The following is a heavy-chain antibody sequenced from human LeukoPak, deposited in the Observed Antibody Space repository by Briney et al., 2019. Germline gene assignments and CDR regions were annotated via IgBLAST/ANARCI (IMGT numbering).Heavy chain of an antibody. D-gene: IGHD7-27*01. J-gene: IGHJ4*02. V-gene: IGHV3-48*03. CDR1: GFTFSSYE. CDR2: ISSSGSTI. Sequence: GGSLRLSCAASGFTFSSYEMNWVRQAPGKGLEWVPYISSSGSTIYYADSVKGRFTISRDNAKNSLYLQMNSLRAEDTAVYYCARDSFSWGRDFDYWGQGTLVTVSS. CDR3: ARDSFSWGRDFDY.